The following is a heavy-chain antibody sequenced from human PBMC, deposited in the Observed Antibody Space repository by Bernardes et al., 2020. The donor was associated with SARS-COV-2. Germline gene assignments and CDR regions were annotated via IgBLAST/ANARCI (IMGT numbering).Heavy chain of an antibody. CDR3: ARDDLLGLEAKTTGFDH. CDR1: GFTLNNYG. D-gene: IGHD1-1*01. J-gene: IGHJ4*02. Sequence: GGSLRLSCAASGFTLNNYGMSWVRQAPGKGLEWVSGISGSGNTSYHADSVKGRFSISRDNSKSTLYLQMNILKVEDTAIYYCARDDLLGLEAKTTGFDHWGQGTLVTVSP. V-gene: IGHV3-23*01. CDR2: ISGSGNTS.